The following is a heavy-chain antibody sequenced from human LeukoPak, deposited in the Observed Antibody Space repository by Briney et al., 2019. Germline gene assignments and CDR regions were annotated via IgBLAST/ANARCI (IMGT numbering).Heavy chain of an antibody. CDR3: ARGYRSSSGWTVDY. V-gene: IGHV3-48*02. CDR1: GFTFSSYS. J-gene: IGHJ4*02. Sequence: GGSLRLSCAASGFTFSSYSMTWVRQAPGKGLEWVSYISTSSSTIYYADSVKGRFTISRDNAKNSLYLQMNSLRDEDTAVYYCARGYRSSSGWTVDYWGQGTLVTVSS. CDR2: ISTSSSTI. D-gene: IGHD6-19*01.